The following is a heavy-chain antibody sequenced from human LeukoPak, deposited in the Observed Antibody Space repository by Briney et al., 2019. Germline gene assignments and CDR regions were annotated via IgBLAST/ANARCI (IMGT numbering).Heavy chain of an antibody. CDR1: GGSISSSSYY. CDR2: IYYSGST. CDR3: ARDGPNWFDP. V-gene: IGHV4-39*02. Sequence: PSETLSLTCTVSGGSISSSSYYWGWIRQPPGKGLEWIGSIYYSGSTYYNPSLKGRVTISVDTSKNQFSLKLSSVTAADTAVYYCARDGPNWFDPRGQGTLVTVSS. J-gene: IGHJ5*02.